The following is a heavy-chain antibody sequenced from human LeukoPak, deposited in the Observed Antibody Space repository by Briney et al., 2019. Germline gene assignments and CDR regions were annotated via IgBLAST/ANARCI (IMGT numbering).Heavy chain of an antibody. CDR3: ARDKERGARPGRFHY. D-gene: IGHD1-26*01. V-gene: IGHV1-3*04. Sequence: GASVKVSCKASGYTFSNYPMHWVRQAPGQTLEWLGWLNTDNGNTKYSQKFQGRVTITRDTSASTADMELNGLTSDDTALYYCARDKERGARPGRFHYWGQGTLVTVSS. CDR2: LNTDNGNT. CDR1: GYTFSNYP. J-gene: IGHJ4*02.